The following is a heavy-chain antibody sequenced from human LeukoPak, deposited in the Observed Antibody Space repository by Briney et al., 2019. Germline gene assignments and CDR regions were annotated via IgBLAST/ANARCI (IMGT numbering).Heavy chain of an antibody. CDR3: ARDRSVKIAAAGNFDY. Sequence: GGSLRLSCAASGFTFDDYAMHWVRQAPGKGLEWVSGISWNSGSIGYADSVKGRFTISRDNAKNSLYLQMNSLRAEDTAVYYCARDRSVKIAAAGNFDYWGQGTLVTVSS. CDR1: GFTFDDYA. CDR2: ISWNSGSI. D-gene: IGHD6-13*01. V-gene: IGHV3-9*01. J-gene: IGHJ4*02.